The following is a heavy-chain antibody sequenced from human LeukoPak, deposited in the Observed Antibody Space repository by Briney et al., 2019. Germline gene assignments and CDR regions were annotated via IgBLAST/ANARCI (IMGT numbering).Heavy chain of an antibody. V-gene: IGHV4-4*02. CDR2: IYHSGST. CDR1: GGSISSSNW. CDR3: ARAIQYGSGSYYSYYFDY. D-gene: IGHD3-10*01. J-gene: IGHJ4*02. Sequence: KTSETLSLTCAVSGGSISSSNWWSWVRQPPGKGLEWIGEIYHSGSTNYNPSLKGRVTISVDESKNQFSLKLSSVTAADTAVYYCARAIQYGSGSYYSYYFDYWGQGTLVTVSS.